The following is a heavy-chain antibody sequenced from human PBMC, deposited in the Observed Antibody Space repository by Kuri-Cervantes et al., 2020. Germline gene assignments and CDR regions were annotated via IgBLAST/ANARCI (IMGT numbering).Heavy chain of an antibody. D-gene: IGHD3-16*01. Sequence: GESLKISCAASGFTFSSYGMHWVRQAPGKGLEWVAVIWYDGSNKYYADSVKGRFTISRDNSKNTLYLQMNSLRAEDTAVYYCAMGDNYGMDVWGQGTTVTVSS. J-gene: IGHJ6*02. CDR2: IWYDGSNK. CDR3: AMGDNYGMDV. V-gene: IGHV3-33*01. CDR1: GFTFSSYG.